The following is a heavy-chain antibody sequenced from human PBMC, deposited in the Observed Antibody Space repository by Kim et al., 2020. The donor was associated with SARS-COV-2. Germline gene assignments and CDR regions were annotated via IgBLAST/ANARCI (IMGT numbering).Heavy chain of an antibody. CDR1: GGSISSYY. J-gene: IGHJ6*02. CDR3: AREHSSSWSNYYYYGMDV. D-gene: IGHD6-13*01. V-gene: IGHV4-59*12. Sequence: SETLSLTCTVSGGSISSYYWSWIRQPPGKGLEWIGCIYYSGSTNYNPSLKSRVTISVDTSKNQFSLKLSSVTAADTSVYYCAREHSSSWSNYYYYGMDVWGQGTTVTVSS. CDR2: IYYSGST.